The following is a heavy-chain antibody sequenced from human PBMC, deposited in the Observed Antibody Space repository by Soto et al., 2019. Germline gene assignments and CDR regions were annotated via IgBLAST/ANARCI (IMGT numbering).Heavy chain of an antibody. J-gene: IGHJ4*02. V-gene: IGHV1-46*03. CDR1: VYTFTRYY. CDR2: INPSGGFT. Sequence: SVTVSPQTSVYTFTRYYIQWVRQAPGQGLEWMGIINPSGGFTTYSQKFQGRVTRSRDTATSTVYMELSSRRSEDTAVYYCARGRTEGYDRRFFDYWGQGTLVTVS. D-gene: IGHD5-12*01. CDR3: ARGRTEGYDRRFFDY.